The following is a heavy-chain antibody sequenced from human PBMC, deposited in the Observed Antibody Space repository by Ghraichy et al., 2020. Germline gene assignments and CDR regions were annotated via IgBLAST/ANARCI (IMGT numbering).Heavy chain of an antibody. CDR1: GGSISSYY. V-gene: IGHV4-59*08. Sequence: GSLRLSCTVSGGSISSYYWSWIRQPPGKGLEWIGYIYYSGSTNYNPSLKSRVTISVDTSKNQFSLKLSSVTAADTAVYYCARGGVVTPYYYYGMDVWGQGTTVTVSS. CDR2: IYYSGST. CDR3: ARGGVVTPYYYYGMDV. J-gene: IGHJ6*02. D-gene: IGHD4-23*01.